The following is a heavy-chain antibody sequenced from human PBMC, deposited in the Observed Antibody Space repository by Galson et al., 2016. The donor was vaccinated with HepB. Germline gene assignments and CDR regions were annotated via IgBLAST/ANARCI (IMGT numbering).Heavy chain of an antibody. Sequence: SLRLSCAGSGFTFSDFDMTWIRQAPGKGLEWVSDIRSSGTYTKYAESVKGRFTISRDNAKNPLFLQMNSPRVKDTAVYYCARPATSTRCYNCFDYWGQGTLVTVSS. CDR2: IRSSGTYT. CDR1: GFTFSDFD. CDR3: ARPATSTRCYNCFDY. J-gene: IGHJ4*02. D-gene: IGHD2-2*01. V-gene: IGHV3-11*06.